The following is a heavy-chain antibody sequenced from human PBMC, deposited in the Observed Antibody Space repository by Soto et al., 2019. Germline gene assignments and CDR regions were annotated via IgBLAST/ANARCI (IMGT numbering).Heavy chain of an antibody. D-gene: IGHD3-10*01. CDR2: IYYSGST. CDR1: GGSISSGGYY. Sequence: SETLSLTCTVSGGSISSGGYYWSWIRQHPGKGLEWIGCIYYSGSTYYNPSLKSRVTISVDTSKNQFSLKLSSVTAADTAVYYCARGQRGLRYYYGSGSGNWFDPWGQGTLVTVSS. V-gene: IGHV4-31*03. J-gene: IGHJ5*02. CDR3: ARGQRGLRYYYGSGSGNWFDP.